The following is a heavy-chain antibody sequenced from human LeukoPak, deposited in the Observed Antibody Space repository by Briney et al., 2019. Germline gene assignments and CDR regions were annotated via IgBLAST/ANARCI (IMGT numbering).Heavy chain of an antibody. CDR1: GYTFTDYY. D-gene: IGHD6-19*01. J-gene: IGHJ3*01. Sequence: ASVKVSCKASGYTFTDYYIHWVRQAPGQGLEWMTYIDPNSGGPPYAQKFQGRVTMTTDTSISTAYMELNWLTSDDTAVYYCARDVVAGSSDVFDLWAQRPMVTVSS. CDR3: ARDVVAGSSDVFDL. V-gene: IGHV1-2*02. CDR2: IDPNSGGP.